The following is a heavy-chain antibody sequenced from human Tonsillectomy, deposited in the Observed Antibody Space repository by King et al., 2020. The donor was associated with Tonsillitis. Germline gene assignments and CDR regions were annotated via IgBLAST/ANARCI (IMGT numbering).Heavy chain of an antibody. J-gene: IGHJ4*02. CDR1: GYSISSGYY. CDR2: IYHSGNT. D-gene: IGHD2-21*02. V-gene: IGHV4-38-2*01. Sequence: QLQESGPGLVKPSETLSLTCGVSGYSISSGYYWAWIRQPPGKGLEWIGNIYHSGNTYYNPSLKSRVTISVDPSKNQFSLKLRSVTAADTAVYYCASPRAYCGGDCSFPFDYWGQGTLVTVSS. CDR3: ASPRAYCGGDCSFPFDY.